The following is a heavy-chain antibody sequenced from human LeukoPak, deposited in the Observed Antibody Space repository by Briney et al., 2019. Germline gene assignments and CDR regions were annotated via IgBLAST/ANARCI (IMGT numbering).Heavy chain of an antibody. CDR1: GFTFSSYA. CDR3: ARASYYGSGSYYGGFDY. V-gene: IGHV3-30*04. CDR2: ISYDGSNK. D-gene: IGHD3-10*01. Sequence: PGGSLRLSCAASGFTFSSYAMHWGRQAPGKGLEWVAVISYDGSNKYYADSVKGRFTISRDNSKNTLYLQMNSLRAEDTAVYYCARASYYGSGSYYGGFDYWGQGTLVTVSS. J-gene: IGHJ4*02.